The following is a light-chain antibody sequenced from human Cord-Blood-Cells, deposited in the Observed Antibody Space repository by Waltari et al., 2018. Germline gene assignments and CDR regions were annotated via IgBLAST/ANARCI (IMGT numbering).Light chain of an antibody. Sequence: AIRITQSPSSLSASTGDRVTITCRASQGISSYLAWYQQKPGKAPTLLIYAASTLQSGVPSRFSGSGAGTDFTLTSSCLQSEDFATYYCQQYYSYLTFGGGTKVEIK. J-gene: IGKJ4*01. V-gene: IGKV1-8*01. CDR1: QGISSY. CDR2: AAS. CDR3: QQYYSYLT.